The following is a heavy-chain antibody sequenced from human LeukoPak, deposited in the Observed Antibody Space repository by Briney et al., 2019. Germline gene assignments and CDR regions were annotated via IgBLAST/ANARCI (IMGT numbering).Heavy chain of an antibody. CDR2: IIPIFGTA. CDR1: GGTFSSYA. D-gene: IGHD3-22*01. J-gene: IGHJ3*02. CDR3: ATGGYYYDSSRWGAFDI. Sequence: GASVKVSCKASGGTFSSYAISWVRQAPGQGLEWMGGIIPIFGTANYAQKFQGRVTITADESTSTAYMELSSLRSEDTAVYYCATGGYYYDSSRWGAFDIWGQGTMVTVSS. V-gene: IGHV1-69*13.